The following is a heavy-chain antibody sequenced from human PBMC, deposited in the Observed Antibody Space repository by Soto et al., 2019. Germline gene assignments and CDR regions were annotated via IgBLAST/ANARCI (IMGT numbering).Heavy chain of an antibody. D-gene: IGHD1-1*01. J-gene: IGHJ6*02. CDR2: ISYDGSNK. CDR3: AKDQTGTTWAFGYGMDV. Sequence: PGGSLRLSCAASGFTFSSYGVHWVRQAPGKGLEWVAVISYDGSNKHYADSVKGRFTISRDNSKNTLDLQMNSLRAEDTAVYYCAKDQTGTTWAFGYGMDVWGQGTTVTVSS. V-gene: IGHV3-30*18. CDR1: GFTFSSYG.